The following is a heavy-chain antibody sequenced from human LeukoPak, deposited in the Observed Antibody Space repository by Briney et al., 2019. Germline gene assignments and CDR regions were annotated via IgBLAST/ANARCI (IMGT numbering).Heavy chain of an antibody. CDR3: ARDGSDGGDRPLDS. J-gene: IGHJ4*02. CDR2: INHSGTT. Sequence: SETLSLTCAVYGASFNTYYWSWIRQSPEKGLEGIGDINHSGTTNYNPSLKSRVTISVDTSKNQFSLKMTSVTAADTAVYYCARDGSDGGDRPLDSWGQGTLVTVSS. CDR1: GASFNTYY. D-gene: IGHD2-21*02. V-gene: IGHV4-34*01.